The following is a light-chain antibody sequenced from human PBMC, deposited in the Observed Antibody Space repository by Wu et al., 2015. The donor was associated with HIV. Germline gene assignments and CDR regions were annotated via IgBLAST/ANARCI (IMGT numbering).Light chain of an antibody. Sequence: EIVLTQSPDTLSLSPGERATLSCRASQSVSNNLAWYQQKPGQAPRLLIYDASNRATGIPARFSGSGSGTDFTLTISSLEPEDFAVYYCQQRRYWPLYTFGQGTKLEIK. V-gene: IGKV3-11*01. CDR1: QSVSNN. CDR2: DAS. CDR3: QQRRYWPLYT. J-gene: IGKJ2*01.